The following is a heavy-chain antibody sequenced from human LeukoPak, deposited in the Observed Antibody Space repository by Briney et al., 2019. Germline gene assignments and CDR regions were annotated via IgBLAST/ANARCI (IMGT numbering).Heavy chain of an antibody. V-gene: IGHV3-43D*03. Sequence: GGSLRLSCAASGFPFDDYVMLWVRQGPGKGLEWVSFISWHGETTYYSDSVKGRFTISRDSGTNSLYLQMNRLRTEDTGFYYCAKDFGPRGVGATPQYWGQGTVVIVSS. D-gene: IGHD1-26*01. J-gene: IGHJ4*02. CDR1: GFPFDDYV. CDR2: ISWHGETT. CDR3: AKDFGPRGVGATPQY.